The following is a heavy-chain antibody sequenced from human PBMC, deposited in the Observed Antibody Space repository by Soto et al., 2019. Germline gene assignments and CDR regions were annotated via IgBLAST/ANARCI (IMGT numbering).Heavy chain of an antibody. D-gene: IGHD3-9*01. J-gene: IGHJ4*02. V-gene: IGHV4-34*01. CDR1: GGSFSGYY. CDR2: INHSGST. CDR3: ARTSARYFDSGFDY. Sequence: QVQLQQWGAGLLKPSETLSLTCAVYGGSFSGYYWSWIRQPPGKGLEWIGEINHSGSTNYNPSLKRTVTISVDTSKNQVSLKLSSVTSAATAVYYCARTSARYFDSGFDYWGQGTLVTVSS.